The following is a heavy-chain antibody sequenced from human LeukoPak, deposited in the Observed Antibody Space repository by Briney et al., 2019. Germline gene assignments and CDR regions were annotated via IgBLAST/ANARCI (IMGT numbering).Heavy chain of an antibody. V-gene: IGHV3-48*01. Sequence: GGSLRLSCAASGFTFSSYSMNWVRQAPGKGLEWVSSISSSSSTTYYADSVKGRFTIYRNNAKNSLYLKMNSVRAEDTAVYYCVKQGSGYSSDYWGQGTLVSVSS. D-gene: IGHD5-18*01. J-gene: IGHJ4*02. CDR2: ISSSSSTT. CDR1: GFTFSSYS. CDR3: VKQGSGYSSDY.